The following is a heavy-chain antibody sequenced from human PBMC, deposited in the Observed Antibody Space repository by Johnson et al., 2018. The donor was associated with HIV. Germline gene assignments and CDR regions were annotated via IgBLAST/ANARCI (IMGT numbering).Heavy chain of an antibody. CDR2: LRSKTDGGTT. Sequence: EVQLVESGGGLVEPGGSLRLSCAASGFTFSSAWMSWVRQAPGKGLEWVGRLRSKTDGGTTDYAAPVKGRFTISGDDSKNTLYLQMNSLRAEDTAVYYCARDLVRFSELIAAAGDDAFDIWGQGTKVTVSS. V-gene: IGHV3-15*01. CDR1: GFTFSSAW. CDR3: ARDLVRFSELIAAAGDDAFDI. D-gene: IGHD6-13*01. J-gene: IGHJ3*02.